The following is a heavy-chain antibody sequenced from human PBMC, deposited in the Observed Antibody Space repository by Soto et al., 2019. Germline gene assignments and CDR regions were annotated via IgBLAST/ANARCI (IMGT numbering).Heavy chain of an antibody. CDR1: GYSFTTYW. CDR3: PRGGFGGSDALDI. V-gene: IGHV5-51*01. CDR2: IYPGDSDV. D-gene: IGHD3-16*01. J-gene: IGHJ3*02. Sequence: GESLKISCKASGYSFTTYWIGWVRRMPGRGLEWMGIIYPGDSDVRYSPSFQGQVSISADRSISTAFLQWNALKASDTAIYYCPRGGFGGSDALDIWGQGTLVTVSS.